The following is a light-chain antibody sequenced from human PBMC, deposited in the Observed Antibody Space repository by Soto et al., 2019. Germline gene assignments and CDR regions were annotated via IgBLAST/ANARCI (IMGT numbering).Light chain of an antibody. CDR1: QSISTY. J-gene: IGKJ5*01. Sequence: EIGMSQSPSTLSVSPGERAALSCRASQSISTYLAWYQQKPGQAPRLFIYDASNRATGIPARFSGSGSGTDFTLTISSLEPEDFAVYYCQQRSKWPITFGQGTRLEIK. V-gene: IGKV3-11*01. CDR3: QQRSKWPIT. CDR2: DAS.